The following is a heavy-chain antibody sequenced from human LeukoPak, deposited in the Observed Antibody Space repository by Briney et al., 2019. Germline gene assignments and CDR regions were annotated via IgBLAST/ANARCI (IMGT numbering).Heavy chain of an antibody. Sequence: GASVKVSCKTSGYPFTGYYIHWVRQAPGQGLEWMGWINPNSGGTNYAQKFQGRVTMTRDTSISTAYMELSRLRSDDTAVYYCAREVPAAMGYFDYWGQGTLVTVSS. V-gene: IGHV1-2*02. J-gene: IGHJ4*02. CDR2: INPNSGGT. CDR1: GYPFTGYY. CDR3: AREVPAAMGYFDY. D-gene: IGHD2-2*01.